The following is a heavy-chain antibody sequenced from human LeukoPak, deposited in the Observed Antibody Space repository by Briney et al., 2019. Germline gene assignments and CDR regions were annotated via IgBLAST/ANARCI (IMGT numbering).Heavy chain of an antibody. CDR3: AREGRRLRFRYFDL. J-gene: IGHJ2*01. D-gene: IGHD5-12*01. V-gene: IGHV3-33*01. CDR1: GFTFSSYG. Sequence: GRSLRLSCEASGFTFSSYGMHWVRQAPGKGLEWVAVIWYDGSNKYYADSVKGRFTISRDNAKNSLYLQMNSLRAEDTAVYYCAREGRRLRFRYFDLWGRGTLVTVSS. CDR2: IWYDGSNK.